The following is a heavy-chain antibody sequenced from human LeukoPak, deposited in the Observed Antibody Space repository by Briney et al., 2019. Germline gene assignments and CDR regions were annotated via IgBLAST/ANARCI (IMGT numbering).Heavy chain of an antibody. CDR2: INPNSGGT. CDR3: ARVGPYSGSYYDY. V-gene: IGHV1-2*02. D-gene: IGHD1-26*01. Sequence: SVKVSCKASGYTFTSYDINWVRQATGQGLEWMGWINPNSGGTNYAQKFQGRVTMTRDTSISTAYMELSRLRSDDTAVYYCARVGPYSGSYYDYWGQGTLVTVSS. J-gene: IGHJ4*02. CDR1: GYTFTSYD.